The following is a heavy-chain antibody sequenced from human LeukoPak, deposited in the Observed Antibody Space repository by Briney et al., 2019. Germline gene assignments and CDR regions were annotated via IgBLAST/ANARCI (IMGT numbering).Heavy chain of an antibody. CDR1: GFTFSSYA. CDR3: AKAPWSMVRGVKDAFDI. Sequence: GGSLRLSCAASGFTFSSYAMSWVRQAPGKGLEWVSAISGSGGSTYYADSVKGRFTISRDNSKNTLYLQMNSLRAEDTALYYCAKAPWSMVRGVKDAFDIWGQGTMVTVSS. J-gene: IGHJ3*02. CDR2: ISGSGGST. D-gene: IGHD3-10*01. V-gene: IGHV3-23*01.